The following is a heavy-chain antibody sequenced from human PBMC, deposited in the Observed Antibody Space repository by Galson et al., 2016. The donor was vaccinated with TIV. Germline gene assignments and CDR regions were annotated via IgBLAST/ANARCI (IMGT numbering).Heavy chain of an antibody. D-gene: IGHD5-18*01. CDR3: AKDRNTAMDTYYWYYGMDV. CDR1: GGSFSSYV. CDR2: IIPLFSTA. Sequence: SVKVSCKASGGSFSSYVISWVRQAPGQGLEWMGGIIPLFSTANYAQKFQGRVTITADESMSTAYMELSSLRSEDTAIYYCAKDRNTAMDTYYWYYGMDVWGQGTTVTVS. V-gene: IGHV1-69*13. J-gene: IGHJ6*02.